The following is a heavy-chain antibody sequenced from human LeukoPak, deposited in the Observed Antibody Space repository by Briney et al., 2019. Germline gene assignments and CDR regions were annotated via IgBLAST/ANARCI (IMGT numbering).Heavy chain of an antibody. CDR3: AKTYDFWSGYYFRVIDY. CDR2: IRYDGSNK. Sequence: GGSLRLSCAASGFTFSSYGMHWVRQAPGKGLEWVAFIRYDGSNKYYADSVKGRFTISRDNSKNTLYLQMNSLRAEDTAVYCCAKTYDFWSGYYFRVIDYWGQGTLVTVSS. J-gene: IGHJ4*02. CDR1: GFTFSSYG. V-gene: IGHV3-30*02. D-gene: IGHD3-3*01.